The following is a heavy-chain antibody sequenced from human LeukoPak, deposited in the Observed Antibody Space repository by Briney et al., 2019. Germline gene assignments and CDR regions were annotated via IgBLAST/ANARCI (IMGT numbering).Heavy chain of an antibody. D-gene: IGHD3-22*01. Sequence: GGSLRLSCAASGFTFDDYAMHWVRQAPGKGLEWVSGISWNSGSIGYADSVKGRFTISRDNAKNSLYLQMNSLRAEDTALYYCAKDLEYYYDSSGYSAFDYWGQGTLVTVSS. V-gene: IGHV3-9*01. CDR1: GFTFDDYA. CDR3: AKDLEYYYDSSGYSAFDY. J-gene: IGHJ4*02. CDR2: ISWNSGSI.